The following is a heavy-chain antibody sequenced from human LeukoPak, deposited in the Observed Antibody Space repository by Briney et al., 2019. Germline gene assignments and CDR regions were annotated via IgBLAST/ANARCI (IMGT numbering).Heavy chain of an antibody. J-gene: IGHJ4*02. CDR1: GFTFSNAW. Sequence: GGSLRLSCAASGFTFSNAWMSWVRQAPGKGLEWVGRIKSKTDGGTTDYAAPVKGRFTISRKDSKNTLYLQMNSLKTEDTAVYYCTTDVGATYFDYWGQGTLVTVSS. D-gene: IGHD1-26*01. V-gene: IGHV3-15*01. CDR3: TTDVGATYFDY. CDR2: IKSKTDGGTT.